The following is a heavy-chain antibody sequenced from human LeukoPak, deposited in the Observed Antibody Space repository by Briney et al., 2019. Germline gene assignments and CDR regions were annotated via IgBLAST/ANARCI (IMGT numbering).Heavy chain of an antibody. Sequence: SETLSLTCTVSGGSISGGDYYWSWIRQPAGKGLEWIGRIYTSGSTNYNPSLKSRVTISVDTSKNQFSLKLSSVTAADTAVYYCARGASKVGAIIDYMDVWGKGTTVTVSS. D-gene: IGHD1-26*01. CDR2: IYTSGST. CDR3: ARGASKVGAIIDYMDV. J-gene: IGHJ6*03. V-gene: IGHV4-61*02. CDR1: GGSISGGDYY.